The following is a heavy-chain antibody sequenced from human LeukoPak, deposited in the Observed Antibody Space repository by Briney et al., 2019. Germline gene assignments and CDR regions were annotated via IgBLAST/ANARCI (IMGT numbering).Heavy chain of an antibody. Sequence: GGSLRLSCAASGFNFSSYSMNWVRQAPGKGLGWVSSISSSSSYIYYADSVKGRFTISRDNAKNSLYLQMNSLRAEDTAVYYCARLSVPIVVVPASFDPWGQGTLVTVSS. CDR2: ISSSSSYI. J-gene: IGHJ5*02. V-gene: IGHV3-21*01. CDR3: ARLSVPIVVVPASFDP. D-gene: IGHD2-2*01. CDR1: GFNFSSYS.